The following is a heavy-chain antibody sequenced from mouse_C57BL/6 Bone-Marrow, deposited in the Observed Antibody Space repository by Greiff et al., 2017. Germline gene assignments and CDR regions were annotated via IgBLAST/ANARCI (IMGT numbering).Heavy chain of an antibody. CDR1: GYTFTDYE. CDR2: IDPETGGT. CDR3: TRLRWLRRKGFAY. J-gene: IGHJ3*01. Sequence: QVQLKESGAELVRPGASVTLSCKASGYTFTDYEMHWVKQTPVHGLEWIGAIDPETGGTAYNQKFKGKAILTADKSSSTAYMELRSLTSEDSAVYYCTRLRWLRRKGFAYWGQGTLVTVSA. V-gene: IGHV1-15*01. D-gene: IGHD2-2*01.